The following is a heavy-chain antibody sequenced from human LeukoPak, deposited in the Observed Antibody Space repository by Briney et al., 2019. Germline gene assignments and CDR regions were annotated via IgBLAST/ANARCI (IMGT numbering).Heavy chain of an antibody. Sequence: ASVKVSCKASGYTFTSYYMHWVRQAPGQGLEWMGIINPSGGSTSYAQKFQGRVTMTRDTSTSTVCMELSSLRSEDTAVYYCARDRDLRYYDSSGYFDYWGQGTLVTVSS. CDR1: GYTFTSYY. V-gene: IGHV1-46*01. CDR2: INPSGGST. CDR3: ARDRDLRYYDSSGYFDY. J-gene: IGHJ4*02. D-gene: IGHD3-22*01.